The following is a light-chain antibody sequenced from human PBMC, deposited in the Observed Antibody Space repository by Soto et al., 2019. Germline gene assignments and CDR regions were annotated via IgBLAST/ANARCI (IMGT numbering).Light chain of an antibody. CDR3: CSYVDNYTVV. CDR2: DVT. V-gene: IGLV2-11*01. Sequence: LTQPRSVSGSPGQSVTISCTGTSSDVGGYSYVSWYQQHPGKAPKLVIYDVTKRPSGVPDRFSGSKSGNTASLTISGLPAEDEADYSCCSYVDNYTVVFGTGTKVTVL. J-gene: IGLJ1*01. CDR1: SSDVGGYSY.